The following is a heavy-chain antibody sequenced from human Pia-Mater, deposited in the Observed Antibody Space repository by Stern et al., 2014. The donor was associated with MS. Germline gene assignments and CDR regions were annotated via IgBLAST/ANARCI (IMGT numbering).Heavy chain of an antibody. CDR2: INSATGDP. CDR1: GYDFRRYA. J-gene: IGHJ5*02. CDR3: SSRGAGEFGVSPTGS. D-gene: IGHD2-21*01. V-gene: IGHV7-4-1*01. Sequence: VQLVESGSEWKKPGASVKVSCKASGYDFRRYAMNWVRQAPGQGLEWMGWINSATGDPLYAQGFEGRFVFSLDTSVRTAYLQSVSLRTEDTAIYYCSSRGAGEFGVSPTGSWGQGTLVTVSS.